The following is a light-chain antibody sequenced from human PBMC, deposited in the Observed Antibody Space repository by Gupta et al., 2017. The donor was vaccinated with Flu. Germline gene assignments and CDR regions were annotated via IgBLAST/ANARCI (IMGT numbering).Light chain of an antibody. J-gene: IGKJ2*01. CDR1: QSISSK. CDR3: QQDNNWPYT. CDR2: GPS. V-gene: IGKV3-15*01. Sequence: ETVMTQSPATLSVSPGERATLSCRASQSISSKLAWYQQKPGQAPRLLIYGPSTRATGIPARFSGSGSGTEFSLTISSLQSEDFAVYYCQQDNNWPYTFGQGTKLEIK.